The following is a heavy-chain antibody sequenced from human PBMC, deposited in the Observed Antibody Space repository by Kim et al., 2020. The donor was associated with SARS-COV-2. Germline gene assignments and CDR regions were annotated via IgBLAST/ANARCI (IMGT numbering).Heavy chain of an antibody. J-gene: IGHJ4*02. Sequence: SETLSLTCTVSGGSISSSSYYWGWIRQPPGKGLEWIGSIYYSGSTYYNPSLKSRVTISVDTSKNQFSLKLSSVTAADTAVYYCARRRYCSSTSCKPFDYWGQGTLVTVSS. D-gene: IGHD2-2*01. V-gene: IGHV4-39*01. CDR3: ARRRYCSSTSCKPFDY. CDR1: GGSISSSSYY. CDR2: IYYSGST.